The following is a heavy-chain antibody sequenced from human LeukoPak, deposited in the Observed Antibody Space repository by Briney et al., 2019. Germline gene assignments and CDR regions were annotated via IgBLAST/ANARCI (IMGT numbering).Heavy chain of an antibody. J-gene: IGHJ3*02. CDR3: ARGRYDILTGYDDAFDI. CDR2: IYYSGST. D-gene: IGHD3-9*01. V-gene: IGHV4-31*03. Sequence: PSQTLSLTCTVSGGSISSGGYYWSWIRQHPGKGLERIGYIYYSGSTYYNPSLKSRVTISVDTSKNQFSLKLSSVTAADTAVYYCARGRYDILTGYDDAFDIWGQGTMVTVSS. CDR1: GGSISSGGYY.